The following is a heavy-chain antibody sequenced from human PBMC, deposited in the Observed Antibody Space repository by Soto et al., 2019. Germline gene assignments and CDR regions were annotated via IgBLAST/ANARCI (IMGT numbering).Heavy chain of an antibody. V-gene: IGHV1-69*06. CDR1: GGTFSSYA. CDR3: ERPWFGGYPEDAFDI. J-gene: IGHJ3*02. Sequence: QVQLVQSGAEVKKPGSSVKVSCKASGGTFSSYAISWVRQAPGQGLEWMGGIIPIFGTANYAQKFQGRVMITEDKFSSTGDMELSGLSSEDTAVYYCERPWFGGYPEDAFDIWGQETMVTLSS. CDR2: IIPIFGTA. D-gene: IGHD3-10*01.